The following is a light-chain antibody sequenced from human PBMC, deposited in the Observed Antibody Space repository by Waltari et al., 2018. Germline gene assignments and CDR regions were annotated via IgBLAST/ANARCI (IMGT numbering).Light chain of an antibody. CDR2: GAS. CDR1: QSVSSK. CDR3: QQYTTRPLT. V-gene: IGKV3-15*01. J-gene: IGKJ4*01. Sequence: EIVMTQSPGTLSVSPGEAATLSCRASQSVSSKVAWYQQRPGQAPRLLIFGASTRATGIPARFSGSESGTEFTLTISSLQSEDSGVYFCQQYTTRPLTFGGGTKVEI.